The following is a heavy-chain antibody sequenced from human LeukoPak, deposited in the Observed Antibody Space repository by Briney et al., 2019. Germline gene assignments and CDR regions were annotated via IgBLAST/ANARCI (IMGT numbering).Heavy chain of an antibody. CDR2: IYYSGST. CDR3: ARDLAGIAVAGTDGDY. J-gene: IGHJ4*02. V-gene: IGHV4-4*02. D-gene: IGHD6-19*01. CDR1: GGSISSGNW. Sequence: SGTLSLTCAVSGGSISSGNWWSWVRQPPGKGLEWIGSIYYSGSTYYNPSLKSRVTISVDTSKNQFSLKLSSVTAADTAVYYCARDLAGIAVAGTDGDYWGQGTLVTVSS.